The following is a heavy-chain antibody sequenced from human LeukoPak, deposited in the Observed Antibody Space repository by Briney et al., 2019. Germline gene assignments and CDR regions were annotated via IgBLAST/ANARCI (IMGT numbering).Heavy chain of an antibody. CDR2: IKQDGSEK. Sequence: PGGSLRLSCAASGFTFSSYWMSWVRQAPGKGLEWVANIKQDGSEKYYVDSVKGRFTISRDNAKNSLYLQMNSLRAEDTAVYYCAKELGWSYFWLGYSYGLGVFDYWGQGTLVTVSS. D-gene: IGHD5-18*01. CDR1: GFTFSSYW. J-gene: IGHJ4*02. CDR3: AKELGWSYFWLGYSYGLGVFDY. V-gene: IGHV3-7*01.